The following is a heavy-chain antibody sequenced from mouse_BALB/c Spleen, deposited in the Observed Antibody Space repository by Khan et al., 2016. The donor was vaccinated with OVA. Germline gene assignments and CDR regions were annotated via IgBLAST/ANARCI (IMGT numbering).Heavy chain of an antibody. CDR3: GRDYWFAY. Sequence: EVMLVESGGGLVKPGGSLKLSCAASGFTFSNYGVSWVRQTPEKRLEWVASISSGDTTYYPDSVKGRFTIPRDNARNILYLQMSSLRSEDTAMYYCGRDYWFAYWGQGTLVTVSA. CDR2: ISSGDTT. V-gene: IGHV5-6-5*01. CDR1: GFTFSNYG. J-gene: IGHJ3*01.